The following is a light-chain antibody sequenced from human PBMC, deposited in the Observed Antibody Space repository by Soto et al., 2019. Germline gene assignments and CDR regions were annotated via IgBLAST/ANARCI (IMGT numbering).Light chain of an antibody. Sequence: DIQMTQSPSSLSASVGDRVTITCRASQSVSRYLNWYQQKPGKAPKLLLYATSSLHNGVPSRFRGSGSGTDFTLTISSLQPDDFASYYCQQTYSTPGTFGRGTKVEIK. CDR2: ATS. CDR3: QQTYSTPGT. CDR1: QSVSRY. V-gene: IGKV1-39*01. J-gene: IGKJ1*01.